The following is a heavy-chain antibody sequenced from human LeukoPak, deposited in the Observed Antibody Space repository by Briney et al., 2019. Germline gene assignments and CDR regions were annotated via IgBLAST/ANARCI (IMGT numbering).Heavy chain of an antibody. J-gene: IGHJ6*02. Sequence: PGGSLRLSCAVSGFTVSENYMSWVRRAPGRGLEWVSVLYSGGFTYYADPVKGRLTISRDNSKNTLYLQMSSLRAEDTAVYYCVRDRWPGLGDFWGQGTTVTVSS. CDR1: GFTVSENY. CDR2: LYSGGFT. V-gene: IGHV3-66*01. CDR3: VRDRWPGLGDF. D-gene: IGHD6-19*01.